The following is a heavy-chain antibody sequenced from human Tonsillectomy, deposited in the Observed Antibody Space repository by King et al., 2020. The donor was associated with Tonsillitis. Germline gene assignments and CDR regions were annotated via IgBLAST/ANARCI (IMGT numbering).Heavy chain of an antibody. J-gene: IGHJ4*02. CDR3: ARGPLNGHYVGYFDY. D-gene: IGHD3-10*02. V-gene: IGHV3-9*01. CDR1: GLTFDDYA. CDR2: ITWSSGLI. Sequence: VQLVESGGDLVQPGRSLRLSCGASGLTFDDYAMHWVRQAPGKCLEWVSGITWSSGLIGYADSVKGLFIISIDNAKNSLYLQMNSMRDEDTALYYCARGPLNGHYVGYFDYWGQGALVTVSS.